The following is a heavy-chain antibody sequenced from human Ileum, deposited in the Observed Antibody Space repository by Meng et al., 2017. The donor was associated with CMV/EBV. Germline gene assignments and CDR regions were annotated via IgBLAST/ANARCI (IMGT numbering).Heavy chain of an antibody. CDR1: GGYFSGYY. V-gene: IGHV4-34*01. D-gene: IGHD1-1*01. J-gene: IGHJ4*02. CDR2: INHSGIT. Sequence: SLTCAVYGGYFSGYYWRLIRQPPGKGLEWIGEINHSGITNYSPSLKSRVTISVDTSKNQFSLKLSSVTAADTAVYYCTRGSQLPLLIYWGQGTLVTVSS. CDR3: TRGSQLPLLIY.